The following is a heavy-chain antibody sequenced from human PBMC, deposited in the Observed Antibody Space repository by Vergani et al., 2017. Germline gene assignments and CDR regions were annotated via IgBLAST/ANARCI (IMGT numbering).Heavy chain of an antibody. Sequence: QVQLQESGPGLVKPSETLSLTCTVSGGSISSHYWSWIRQPPGKGLDWIGYIYYSGSTNYNPSLKRRVTISAATSTNQFALKLSSVTAADTAVYYCARVIGSGAYYDWYFDLWGRGTLVTVSS. CDR1: GGSISSHY. D-gene: IGHD3-22*01. CDR2: IYYSGST. CDR3: ARVIGSGAYYDWYFDL. V-gene: IGHV4-59*11. J-gene: IGHJ2*01.